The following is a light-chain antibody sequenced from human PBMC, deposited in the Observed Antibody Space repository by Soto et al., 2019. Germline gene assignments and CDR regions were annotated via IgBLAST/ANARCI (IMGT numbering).Light chain of an antibody. Sequence: DIQMTQSPSSLSASVGDRVTITCRASQSISRYLNWYQQKPGKAPKLLIYAASSLQSGVPSRFSGSGSGTDFTLTIISLQPEDFATYYCQQSYSTLIFTFGLGTTVDIK. CDR2: AAS. CDR3: QQSYSTLIFT. CDR1: QSISRY. J-gene: IGKJ3*01. V-gene: IGKV1-39*01.